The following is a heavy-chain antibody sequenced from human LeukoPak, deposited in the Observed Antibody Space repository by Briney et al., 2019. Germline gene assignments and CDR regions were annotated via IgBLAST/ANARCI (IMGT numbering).Heavy chain of an antibody. V-gene: IGHV4-59*01. CDR2: IYYTGST. CDR1: GGSIRNYF. CDR3: ARGGAGSSWTYYSDY. J-gene: IGHJ4*02. Sequence: SETLSLTCTVSGGSIRNYFWSWIRQPPGKGLEWIGYIYYTGSTNYSPSLKSRVTISVDTSKNQFSLKLSSVSTADTAVYYCARGGAGSSWTYYSDYWGQGTLVTVSS. D-gene: IGHD6-13*01.